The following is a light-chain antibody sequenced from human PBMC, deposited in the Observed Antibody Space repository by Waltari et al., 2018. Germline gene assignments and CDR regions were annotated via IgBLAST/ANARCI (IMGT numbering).Light chain of an antibody. CDR3: CSYAGSSTVV. V-gene: IGLV2-23*01. CDR2: EGS. J-gene: IGLJ3*02. CDR1: SRDVGSYPL. Sequence: SALTQPASVSGSPGQSLTTSCTGTSRDVGSYPLVSWYQQHPGKAPKLMIYEGSKRPSGVSARFSGSRSGNTASLTISGLQAEDEADYYCCSYAGSSTVVFGGGTKLTVL.